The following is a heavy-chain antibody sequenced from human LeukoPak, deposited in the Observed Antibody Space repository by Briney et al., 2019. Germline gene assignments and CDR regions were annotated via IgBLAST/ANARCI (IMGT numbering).Heavy chain of an antibody. Sequence: GGSLRLSCAASGFTFSSYWMHWVRQAPGKGLVWVSRINSDGSSTSYADSVKGRFTISRDNAKNTLYLQMNSLRAEDTALYHCARSSSWYFNMAFDIWGQGTMVTVPS. D-gene: IGHD6-13*01. CDR3: ARSSSWYFNMAFDI. J-gene: IGHJ3*02. V-gene: IGHV3-74*01. CDR2: INSDGSST. CDR1: GFTFSSYW.